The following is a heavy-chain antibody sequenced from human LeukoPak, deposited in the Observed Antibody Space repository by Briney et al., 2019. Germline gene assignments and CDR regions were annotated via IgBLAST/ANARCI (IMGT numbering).Heavy chain of an antibody. D-gene: IGHD3-9*01. V-gene: IGHV1-24*01. CDR3: ATDPNLDWKNYAFDY. CDR2: FDPEDGET. J-gene: IGHJ4*02. Sequence: VASVKVSCKVSGYTLSELSMHWVRQAPGKGLEWIGGFDPEDGETIYAQKFQGRVTMTEDTSTDTAYMELSSLRSEDTAVYYCATDPNLDWKNYAFDYWGQGTLVTVSS. CDR1: GYTLSELS.